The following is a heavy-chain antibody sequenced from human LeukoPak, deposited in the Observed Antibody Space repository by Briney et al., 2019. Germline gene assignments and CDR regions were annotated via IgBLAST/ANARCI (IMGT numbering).Heavy chain of an antibody. CDR1: GYTFTGYY. CDR2: INPSGGST. D-gene: IGHD3-22*01. V-gene: IGHV1-46*01. Sequence: ASVKVSCKASGYTFTGYYMHWVRQAPGQGLEWMGIINPSGGSTSYAQKFQGRVTMTRDMSTSTVYMELSSLRSEDTAVYYCARPTYDSSGYHDAFDIWGQGTMVTVSS. J-gene: IGHJ3*02. CDR3: ARPTYDSSGYHDAFDI.